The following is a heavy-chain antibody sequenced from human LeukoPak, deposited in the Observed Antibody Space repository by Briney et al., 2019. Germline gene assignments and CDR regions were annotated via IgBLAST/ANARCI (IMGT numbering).Heavy chain of an antibody. Sequence: GGSLRLSCAASGFTFDNYAMSWVRQAPGKGLEWVSAISTDRTTTYYTDSVRGRFSISRDNSKTTVSLQMNSLRAEDTAVYYCAKGRGTAVTSAANYWGQGTLVTVSS. V-gene: IGHV3-23*01. CDR3: AKGRGTAVTSAANY. CDR2: ISTDRTTT. J-gene: IGHJ4*02. D-gene: IGHD4-17*01. CDR1: GFTFDNYA.